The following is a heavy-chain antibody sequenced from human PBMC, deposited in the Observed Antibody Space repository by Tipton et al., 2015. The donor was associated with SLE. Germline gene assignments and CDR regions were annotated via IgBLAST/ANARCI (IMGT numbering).Heavy chain of an antibody. Sequence: QLVQSGAEVKKPGASVKVSCKASGYTFTSYYMHWVRQAPGQGLEWMGVINPSAGSTSYAQKFQGRVMITTDESTGTAYMELSSLISEDTAVYYCARGWSEVGAAPSPYGYWGQGTLVTVSS. J-gene: IGHJ4*02. CDR3: ARGWSEVGAAPSPYGY. CDR1: GYTFTSYY. CDR2: INPSAGST. V-gene: IGHV1-46*01. D-gene: IGHD1-26*01.